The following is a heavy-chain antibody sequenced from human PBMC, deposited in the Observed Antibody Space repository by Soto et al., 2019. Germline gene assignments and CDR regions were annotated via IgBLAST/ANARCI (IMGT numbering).Heavy chain of an antibody. Sequence: PGGSLRLSCAASGFTFSSYNMNWVRQAPGKGLEWLSYISSGSSPIYYADSVKGRFTVSRDNAKNTLHLQMNSLRAEDTALYYCAKGGYSYGFIDFWGQGTLVTVSS. CDR3: AKGGYSYGFIDF. J-gene: IGHJ4*02. D-gene: IGHD5-18*01. CDR2: ISSGSSPI. V-gene: IGHV3-48*01. CDR1: GFTFSSYN.